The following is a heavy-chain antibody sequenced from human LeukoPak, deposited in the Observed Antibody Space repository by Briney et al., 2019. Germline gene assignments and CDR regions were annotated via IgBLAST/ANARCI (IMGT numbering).Heavy chain of an antibody. J-gene: IGHJ4*02. CDR3: ARDGRLYQLPRLDY. CDR1: GGSIRSGDYY. CDR2: IYYIGST. V-gene: IGHV4-30-4*08. Sequence: PSETLSLTCTVSGGSIRSGDYYWSWIRQPPGKGLEWIGYIYYIGSTYYNPSLKSRVTISVDTSKNQSSLRLSSVTAADTAVYYCARDGRLYQLPRLDYWGQGTLVTVSS. D-gene: IGHD2-2*01.